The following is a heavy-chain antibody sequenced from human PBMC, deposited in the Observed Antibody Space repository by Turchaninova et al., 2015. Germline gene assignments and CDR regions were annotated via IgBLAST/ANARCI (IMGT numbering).Heavy chain of an antibody. CDR3: ARGVTSLYYSYMDV. D-gene: IGHD2-2*01. Sequence: QVQLVQSGAEEKKPGSSVGVSGKAAGGTFSNDGINWVRQAPRQGLEWMGGIIPIVGTANYAQKIQARVTITADTSTSTAYMELSSLTSEDTAVYFCARGVTSLYYSYMDVWGKGTTVTVS. V-gene: IGHV1-69*06. J-gene: IGHJ6*03. CDR2: IIPIVGTA. CDR1: GGTFSNDG.